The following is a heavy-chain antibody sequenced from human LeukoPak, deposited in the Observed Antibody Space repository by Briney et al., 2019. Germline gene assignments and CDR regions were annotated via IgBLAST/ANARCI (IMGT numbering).Heavy chain of an antibody. D-gene: IGHD5-18*01. V-gene: IGHV3-23*01. Sequence: PGGSLRLSCAASGFTFSSYAMSWVRQAPGKGLEWVSGISGNGGGTYYADSVKGRFTMSRDKSKSTLYLQMNSLRAEDTAVYSCAKDRGGYSYAFDYWGQGTLVTVSS. CDR2: ISGNGGGT. CDR1: GFTFSSYA. J-gene: IGHJ4*02. CDR3: AKDRGGYSYAFDY.